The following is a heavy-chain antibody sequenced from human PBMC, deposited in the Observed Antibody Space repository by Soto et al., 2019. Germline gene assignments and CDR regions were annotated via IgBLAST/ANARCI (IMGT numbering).Heavy chain of an antibody. CDR2: IYYTGST. CDR3: ARAGGYNYNYDF. D-gene: IGHD5-18*01. Sequence: PSETLSLTCSVSGVPISSYYWSWIRQPPGKGLEWIGYIYYTGSTNYNPSLEGRVTISMDRSSNQFSLRLSSVTAADTAVYYCARAGGYNYNYDFWGQGTPVTVYS. CDR1: GVPISSYY. V-gene: IGHV4-59*01. J-gene: IGHJ4*02.